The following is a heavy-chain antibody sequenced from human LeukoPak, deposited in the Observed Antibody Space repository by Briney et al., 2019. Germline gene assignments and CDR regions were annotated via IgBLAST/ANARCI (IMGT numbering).Heavy chain of an antibody. D-gene: IGHD3-22*01. CDR1: GYSFIYYG. J-gene: IGHJ3*02. Sequence: ASVKVSCKVSGYSFIYYGIAWVRQAPGQGLEWMGWISGYNGNTNYAQKFQGRVTMTTDTSTTTAYMELRSLRADDTAVYYCARTGGYYEAFDIWGQGTMVTVSS. CDR2: ISGYNGNT. V-gene: IGHV1-18*01. CDR3: ARTGGYYEAFDI.